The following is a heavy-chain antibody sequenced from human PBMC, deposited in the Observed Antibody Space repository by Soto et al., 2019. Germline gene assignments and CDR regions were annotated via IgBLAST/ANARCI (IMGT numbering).Heavy chain of an antibody. D-gene: IGHD3-10*01. V-gene: IGHV1-69*13. J-gene: IGHJ4*02. CDR1: GGTFSSYA. CDR2: IIPIFGTA. Sequence: ASVKVSCKASGGTFSSYAISWVRQAPGQGLEWMGGIIPIFGTANYAQKFQGRVTITADESTSTAYMELSSLRSEDTAVYYCARTPMVRGVITTWYFDYWGQGTLVTVAS. CDR3: ARTPMVRGVITTWYFDY.